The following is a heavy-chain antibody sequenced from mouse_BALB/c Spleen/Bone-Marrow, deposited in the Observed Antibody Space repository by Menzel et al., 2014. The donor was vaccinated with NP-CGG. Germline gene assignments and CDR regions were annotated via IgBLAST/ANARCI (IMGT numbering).Heavy chain of an antibody. V-gene: IGHV4-1*02. J-gene: IGHJ2*01. CDR1: GFDFSRYW. CDR3: TRLTYYGLTDY. D-gene: IGHD1-2*01. Sequence: DVMLVESGGGLVQPGGSLKLSCTVSGFDFSRYWMSWVRQAPGKGLQWIGEINPESSTINYTPSLKDKFIISRDNAKNTLYLQMSKVRSEDTALYYCTRLTYYGLTDYWGQDTTLTVSS. CDR2: INPESSTI.